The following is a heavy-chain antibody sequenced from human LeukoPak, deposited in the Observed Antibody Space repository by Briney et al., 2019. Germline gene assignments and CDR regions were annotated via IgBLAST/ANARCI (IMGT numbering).Heavy chain of an antibody. D-gene: IGHD5-18*01. V-gene: IGHV4-38-2*02. CDR1: GYSISSGYY. CDR2: IYHSGST. Sequence: SETLSLTCTVSGYSISSGYYWGWIRQPPGNGLEWIGSIYHSGSTYYNPSLKSRVTISVDASKNQFSLKLSSVTAADTAVYYCARFGSSAMVNNWFGPWGQGTLVTVSS. CDR3: ARFGSSAMVNNWFGP. J-gene: IGHJ5*02.